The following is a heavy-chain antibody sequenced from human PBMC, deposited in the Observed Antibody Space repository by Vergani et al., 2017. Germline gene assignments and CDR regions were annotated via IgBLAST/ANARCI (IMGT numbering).Heavy chain of an antibody. Sequence: QVQLQESGPGLVKPSQTLSLTCTVSGGSISSGVYYWSWIRQPPGKGLEWIGYIYYSGSTYYNPSLKSRVTISVDTSKNQFSLKLSSVTAADTAVYYCARDRGLGYWYFDLWGRGTLVTVSS. J-gene: IGHJ2*01. V-gene: IGHV4-30-4*08. CDR1: GGSISSGVYY. CDR3: ARDRGLGYWYFDL. CDR2: IYYSGST. D-gene: IGHD3-10*01.